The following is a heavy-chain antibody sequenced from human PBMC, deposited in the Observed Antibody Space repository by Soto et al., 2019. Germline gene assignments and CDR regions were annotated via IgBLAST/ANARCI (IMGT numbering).Heavy chain of an antibody. Sequence: ASVKVSCKASGGTFSSYAISWVRQAPGQGLEWMGGIIPIFGTANYAQKFQGRVTITTDESTSTAYMELSSLRSEDTAVYYCARYAPKYSSPFDTFDIWGQGTMVTVSS. D-gene: IGHD6-6*01. CDR2: IIPIFGTA. J-gene: IGHJ3*02. V-gene: IGHV1-69*05. CDR3: ARYAPKYSSPFDTFDI. CDR1: GGTFSSYA.